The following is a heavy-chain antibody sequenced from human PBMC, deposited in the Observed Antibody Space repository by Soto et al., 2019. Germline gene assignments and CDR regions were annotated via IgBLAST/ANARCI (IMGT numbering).Heavy chain of an antibody. CDR1: EFTLRSYG. CDR3: ARDRGSTAPMDV. Sequence: QAQLVESGGGAVQPGRSLRLSCAASEFTLRSYGMHWVRQAPGKGLEWVAVIWHDGKNKYYADSVKGRFTISRDNSKNTLYLEMNSLRVEDTAVYYCARDRGSTAPMDVWGQGTTVTVSS. D-gene: IGHD3-16*01. V-gene: IGHV3-33*01. J-gene: IGHJ6*02. CDR2: IWHDGKNK.